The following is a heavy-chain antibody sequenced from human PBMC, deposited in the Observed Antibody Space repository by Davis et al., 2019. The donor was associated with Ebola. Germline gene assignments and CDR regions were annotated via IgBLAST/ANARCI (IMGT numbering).Heavy chain of an antibody. D-gene: IGHD3-10*01. CDR1: GGSISSSSYY. CDR2: INHSGST. CDR3: ASLKVKRGIMGILRSLNWFDP. J-gene: IGHJ5*02. Sequence: MPSETLSLTCTVSGGSISSSSYYWGWIRQPPGKGLEWIGEINHSGSTNYNPSLKSRVTISLDTSKNQFSLKLSSVTAADTAVYYCASLKVKRGIMGILRSLNWFDPWGQGTLVTVSS. V-gene: IGHV4-39*07.